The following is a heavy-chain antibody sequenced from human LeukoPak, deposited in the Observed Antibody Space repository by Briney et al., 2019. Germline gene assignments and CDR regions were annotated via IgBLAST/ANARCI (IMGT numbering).Heavy chain of an antibody. J-gene: IGHJ4*02. Sequence: ASAKVSCKASGYTFTSYGISWVRQAPGQGLEWMGWISAYNGNTNYAQKLQGRVTMTTDTSTSTAYMELRSLRSDDTAVYYCARDVRRYCSGGSCYFDYWGQGTLVTVSS. D-gene: IGHD2-15*01. CDR1: GYTFTSYG. CDR3: ARDVRRYCSGGSCYFDY. V-gene: IGHV1-18*01. CDR2: ISAYNGNT.